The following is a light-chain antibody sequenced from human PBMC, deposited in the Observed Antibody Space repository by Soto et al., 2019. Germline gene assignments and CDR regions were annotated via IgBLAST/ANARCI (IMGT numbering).Light chain of an antibody. CDR2: EVS. V-gene: IGLV2-14*03. Sequence: QSALPQPASLSGFPGQSITISCTGTSSDVGAYDYVSWYQQHPDKAPKLMIYEVSNRPSEVSNRFSGSKSVNTATLTISGLQADDEADYYCSSYTSSSTRVFGTGTKVTVL. CDR3: SSYTSSSTRV. CDR1: SSDVGAYDY. J-gene: IGLJ1*01.